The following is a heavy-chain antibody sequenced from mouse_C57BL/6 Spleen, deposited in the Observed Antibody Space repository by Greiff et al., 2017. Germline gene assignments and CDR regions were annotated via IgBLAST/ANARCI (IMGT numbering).Heavy chain of an antibody. V-gene: IGHV1-62-2*01. CDR2: CYPGSGSI. Sequence: VQLQQSGAELVKPGASVKLSCKASGYTFTEYTIHWVKQRSGQGLEWIGWCYPGSGSIKYNEKFKDKATLTAAKSSSTVYMELSRLTSEDSAVYFCARHEVRAYDGYYGGYFDVWGTGTTVTVSS. CDR3: ARHEVRAYDGYYGGYFDV. J-gene: IGHJ1*03. CDR1: GYTFTEYT. D-gene: IGHD2-3*01.